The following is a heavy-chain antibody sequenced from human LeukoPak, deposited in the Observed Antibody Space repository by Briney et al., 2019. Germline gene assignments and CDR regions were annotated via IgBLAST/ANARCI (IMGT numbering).Heavy chain of an antibody. CDR1: GFTFSSYA. V-gene: IGHV3-30-3*01. J-gene: IGHJ4*02. Sequence: GGSLRLSCAASGFTFSSYAMHWVRQAPGKGLEWVAVISYDGSNKYYADSVKGRFTISRDNSKNTLYQQMNSLRAEDTAVYYCARDQVLRFLEWLIDYWGQGTLVTVSS. CDR2: ISYDGSNK. CDR3: ARDQVLRFLEWLIDY. D-gene: IGHD3-3*01.